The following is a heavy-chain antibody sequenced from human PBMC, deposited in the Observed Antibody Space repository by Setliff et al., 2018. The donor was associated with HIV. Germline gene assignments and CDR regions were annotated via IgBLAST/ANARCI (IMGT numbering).Heavy chain of an antibody. CDR2: IIPIFDTA. V-gene: IGHV1-69*13. J-gene: IGHJ4*02. D-gene: IGHD2-2*03. Sequence: SVKVSCKASGGTFSSSAISWVRQAPGQGLEWMGGIIPIFDTANYAQEFQGRVTITADESTSTAYMELSSLRSEDTAIYYCARDPYGYCTTTTCYVPGYWGQGTLVTVSS. CDR1: GGTFSSSA. CDR3: ARDPYGYCTTTTCYVPGY.